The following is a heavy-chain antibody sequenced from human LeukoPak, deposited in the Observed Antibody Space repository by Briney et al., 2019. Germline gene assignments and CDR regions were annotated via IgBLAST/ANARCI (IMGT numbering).Heavy chain of an antibody. J-gene: IGHJ4*02. CDR3: ARDRKPDYYDSSVRVH. V-gene: IGHV3-48*03. CDR2: ISSSGSTI. CDR1: GFTFSSYE. D-gene: IGHD3-22*01. Sequence: GGSLRLSCAASGFTFSSYEMNWVRQAPGKGLEWVSYISSSGSTIYYADSVKGRFTISRDNAKNSLYLQMNSLRAEDTAVYYCARDRKPDYYDSSVRVHWGQGTLVTVSS.